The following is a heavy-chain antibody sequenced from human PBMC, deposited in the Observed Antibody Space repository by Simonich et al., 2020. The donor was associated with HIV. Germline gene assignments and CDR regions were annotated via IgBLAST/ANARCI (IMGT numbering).Heavy chain of an antibody. D-gene: IGHD1-26*01. CDR3: ARDGGGATRPIDY. Sequence: EVQLVESGGGLVQPGGSLRLSCAASGFTFSSYSMNWVRQAPGKGLEWRSYIISSGSTKYYADSGRGRFTISRDNAKNSLYLHMNNLTAEDTAVYYCARDGGGATRPIDYWGQGTLVTVSS. V-gene: IGHV3-48*01. CDR1: GFTFSSYS. CDR2: IISSGSTK. J-gene: IGHJ4*02.